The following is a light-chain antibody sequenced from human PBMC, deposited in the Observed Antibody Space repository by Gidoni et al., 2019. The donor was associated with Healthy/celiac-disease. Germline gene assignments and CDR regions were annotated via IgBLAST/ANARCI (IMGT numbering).Light chain of an antibody. J-gene: IGKJ4*01. V-gene: IGKV3-11*01. CDR3: QQRSNWPLT. Sequence: EIVLTQSPATLSLSPGERATLSCRDSQSVSSYLAWYQQKPGQAPRLLIYDASNRATGIPARFSGSVSGTDFTLTISSLEPEDFAVYYCQQRSNWPLTFGGGTKVEIK. CDR2: DAS. CDR1: QSVSSY.